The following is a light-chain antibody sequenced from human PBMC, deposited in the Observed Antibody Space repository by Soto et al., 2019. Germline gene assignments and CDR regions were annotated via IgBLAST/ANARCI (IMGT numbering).Light chain of an antibody. Sequence: EIVLTQSPGTLSLSPWERATLSCRASQSVNSDYLGWFQQKPGQAPRLLIYGASTRATGIPDRFSGSGSGTDFTLTISRLEPEDFAVYYCHHYGGSPITFGQGTRLEIK. V-gene: IGKV3-20*01. CDR2: GAS. J-gene: IGKJ5*01. CDR3: HHYGGSPIT. CDR1: QSVNSDY.